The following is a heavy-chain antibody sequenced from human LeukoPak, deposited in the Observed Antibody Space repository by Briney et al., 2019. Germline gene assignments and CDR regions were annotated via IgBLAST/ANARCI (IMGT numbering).Heavy chain of an antibody. CDR1: GGSISTGTYY. J-gene: IGHJ4*02. D-gene: IGHD1/OR15-1a*01. Sequence: SETLSLTCTVSGGSISTGTYYWSWIRQSAGKGLEWIGRIYTNASTGYNPSLKSRVTISLGTSKNQFSLRLSSVTATDTAVYYCARLGVGTGHWGQGTLVTVSS. V-gene: IGHV4-61*02. CDR2: IYTNAST. CDR3: ARLGVGTGH.